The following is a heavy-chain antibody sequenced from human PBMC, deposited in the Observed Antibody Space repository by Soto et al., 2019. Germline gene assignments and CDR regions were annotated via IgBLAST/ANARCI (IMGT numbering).Heavy chain of an antibody. CDR2: IIPILGIA. CDR1: GGTFSSYT. D-gene: IGHD3-16*01. J-gene: IGHJ3*02. CDR3: ARDRDYHRAFDI. Sequence: QVQLVQSGAEVKKPGSSVKVSCKASGGTFSSYTISWVRQAPGQGLEWMGRIIPILGIANYAQKFQGRVTITAHKSTSTAYMELSSLRSEDTAVYYCARDRDYHRAFDIWGQGTMVTVSS. V-gene: IGHV1-69*08.